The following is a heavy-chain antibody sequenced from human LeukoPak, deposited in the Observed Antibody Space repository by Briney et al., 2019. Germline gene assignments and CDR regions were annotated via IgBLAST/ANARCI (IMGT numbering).Heavy chain of an antibody. V-gene: IGHV3-48*03. Sequence: GGSLRLSCAASGFAFSSYEMNWVRQAPGKGLEWVSYISSSGSTIYYADSVKGRFTISRDNAKNSLYLQMNSLRAEDTAVYYCARDRGYSYGSYNYWGQGTLVTVSS. J-gene: IGHJ4*02. CDR3: ARDRGYSYGSYNY. CDR2: ISSSGSTI. D-gene: IGHD5-18*01. CDR1: GFAFSSYE.